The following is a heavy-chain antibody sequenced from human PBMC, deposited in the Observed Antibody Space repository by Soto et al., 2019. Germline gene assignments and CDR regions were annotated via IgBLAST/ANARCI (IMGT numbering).Heavy chain of an antibody. Sequence: PSQTLSLTCAISGDSVSSNSAAWNWIRQSPGRGLEWLGRTYYRSKWYYEYALSVKSRITITPDTSRNQFSLQLSSVTPEDTAVYYCTRDRGGLGHWSQGTLVTVSS. V-gene: IGHV6-1*01. D-gene: IGHD3-10*01. J-gene: IGHJ4*02. CDR3: TRDRGGLGH. CDR1: GDSVSSNSAA. CDR2: TYYRSKWYY.